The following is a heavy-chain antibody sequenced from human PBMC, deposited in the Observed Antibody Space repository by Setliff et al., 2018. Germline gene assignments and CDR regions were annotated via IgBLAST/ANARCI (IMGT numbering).Heavy chain of an antibody. Sequence: PSETLSLTCAVYGGSFSGYYWSWIRQPPGKGLEWIGEINHSGSTNYNPSLKSRVTISVDTSKNQFSLKLSSVTAADTAVYYCARIGDGYNYYFDYWGQGTLVTVSS. CDR3: ARIGDGYNYYFDY. CDR1: GGSFSGYY. J-gene: IGHJ4*02. CDR2: INHSGST. D-gene: IGHD5-12*01. V-gene: IGHV4-34*01.